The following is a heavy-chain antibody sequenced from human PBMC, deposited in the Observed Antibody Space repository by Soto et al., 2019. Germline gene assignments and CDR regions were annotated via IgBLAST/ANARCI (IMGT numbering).Heavy chain of an antibody. J-gene: IGHJ6*03. V-gene: IGHV1-3*01. D-gene: IGHD6-6*01. Sequence: QVQLVQSGAEVKKPGASVKVSCKASGYTFTSYAMHWVRQAPGQRLEWMGWINAGNGNTKYSQKFQGRVTITRDTSASTAYMELSSLRSEDTAVYYCARDRLVSYYYYMDVWGKGTTVTVSS. CDR1: GYTFTSYA. CDR3: ARDRLVSYYYYMDV. CDR2: INAGNGNT.